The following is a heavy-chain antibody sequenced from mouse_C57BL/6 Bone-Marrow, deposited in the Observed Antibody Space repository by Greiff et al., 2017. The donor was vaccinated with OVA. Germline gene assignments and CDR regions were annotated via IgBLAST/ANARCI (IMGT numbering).Heavy chain of an antibody. J-gene: IGHJ3*01. CDR2: IWSGGST. V-gene: IGHV2-2*01. D-gene: IGHD2-2*01. CDR1: GFSLTSYG. CDR3: AVYGYDEEAWFAY. Sequence: QVQLQQSGPGLVQPSQSLSITCTVSGFSLTSYGVHWVRQSPGKGLEWLGVIWSGGSTDYNAAFISRLSISKDKSKSQVFFKMNSLQADDTAIYYCAVYGYDEEAWFAYWGQGTLVTVSA.